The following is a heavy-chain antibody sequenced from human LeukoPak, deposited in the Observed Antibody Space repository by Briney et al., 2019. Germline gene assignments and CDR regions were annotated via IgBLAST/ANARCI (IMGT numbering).Heavy chain of an antibody. CDR1: GFTFSSYA. CDR3: ADRGRSSRWYYFDY. D-gene: IGHD6-13*01. V-gene: IGHV3-23*01. J-gene: IGHJ4*02. CDR2: ISGSGGST. Sequence: GGSLRLSCAASGFTFSSYAMSWVRQAPGKGLEWVSAISGSGGSTYYADSVKGRFTISRDNSKNTLYLQMNSLRAEDTAVYYCADRGRSSRWYYFDYWGQGTLVTVSS.